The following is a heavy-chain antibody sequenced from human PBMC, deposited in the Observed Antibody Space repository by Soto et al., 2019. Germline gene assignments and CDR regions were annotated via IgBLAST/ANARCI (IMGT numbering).Heavy chain of an antibody. V-gene: IGHV3-30*18. CDR2: ISYDGSNK. Sequence: GGSLRLSCAASGFTFSNFGMHWVRQAPGKGLEWVALISYDGSNKYYADSVKGRFTISRDTSKNTLYLQMSSLRAEDTAVYYCAKDKLSSTDAFDSWGQGAMVTVSS. J-gene: IGHJ3*02. CDR3: AKDKLSSTDAFDS. CDR1: GFTFSNFG.